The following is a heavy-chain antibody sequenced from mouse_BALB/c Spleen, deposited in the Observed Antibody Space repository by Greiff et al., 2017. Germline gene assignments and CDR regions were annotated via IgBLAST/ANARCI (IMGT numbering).Heavy chain of an antibody. J-gene: IGHJ2*01. CDR3: ARSLRAGFDY. CDR1: GYTFTDYA. V-gene: IGHV1S137*01. D-gene: IGHD1-1*01. CDR2: ISTYYGDA. Sequence: QVQLQQSGAELVRPGVSVKISCKGSGYTFTDYAMHWVKQSHAKSLEWIGVISTYYGDASYNQKFKGKATMTVDKSSSTAYMELARLTSEDSAIYYCARSLRAGFDYWGQGTTLTVSS.